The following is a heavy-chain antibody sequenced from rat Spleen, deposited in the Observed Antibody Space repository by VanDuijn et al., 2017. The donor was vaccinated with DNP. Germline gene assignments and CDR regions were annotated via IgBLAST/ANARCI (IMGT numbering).Heavy chain of an antibody. CDR3: ATHLHTYLGSYFDY. CDR1: GFTFSNYD. J-gene: IGHJ2*01. CDR2: ISPSGGNT. D-gene: IGHD2-1*01. V-gene: IGHV5S13*01. Sequence: EVQLVESGGGLVQPGRSLKLSCTASGFTFSNYDMAWVRQAPTKGLEWVASISPSGGNTYYRDSVKGRFTVSRDNAQNTLYLQVDSLRSEDTATYYCATHLHTYLGSYFDYWGQGVMVTVSS.